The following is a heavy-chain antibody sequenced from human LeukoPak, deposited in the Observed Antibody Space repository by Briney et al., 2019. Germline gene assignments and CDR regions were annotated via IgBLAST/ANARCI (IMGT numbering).Heavy chain of an antibody. CDR1: GFTFSSYA. Sequence: PGGSLRLSCAASGFTFSSYAMSWVRQAPGKGLEWVSTITTGDSTYYADSVKGRFTISRDNSKNTLYLQMNSLRAEDTAVYYCAKGPVKYYFDYWGQGTLVAVSS. J-gene: IGHJ4*02. CDR3: AKGPVKYYFDY. D-gene: IGHD3-16*02. V-gene: IGHV3-23*01. CDR2: ITTGDST.